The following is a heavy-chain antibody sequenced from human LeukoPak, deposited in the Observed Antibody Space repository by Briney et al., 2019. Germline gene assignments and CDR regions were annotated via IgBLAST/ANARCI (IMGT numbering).Heavy chain of an antibody. CDR1: GGSFSGYY. Sequence: SETLSLTCAVYGGSFSGYYWSWIRQPPGKGLEWIGEVNHSGSTNYNPSLKSRVTISVDTSKNQFSLKLSSVTAADTAVYYCARGPGSFDPWGQGTLVTVSS. V-gene: IGHV4-34*01. CDR3: ARGPGSFDP. J-gene: IGHJ5*02. CDR2: VNHSGST. D-gene: IGHD2-15*01.